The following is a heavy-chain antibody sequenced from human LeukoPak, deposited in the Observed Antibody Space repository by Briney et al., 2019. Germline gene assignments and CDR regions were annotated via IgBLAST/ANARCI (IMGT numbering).Heavy chain of an antibody. CDR1: GYTFTSYG. CDR3: ARDYGDSAGGRFDY. J-gene: IGHJ4*02. D-gene: IGHD4-17*01. V-gene: IGHV1-18*01. CDR2: ISAYNGNT. Sequence: ASVKVSCKASGYTFTSYGISWVRQAPGQGLEWMGWISAYNGNTNYAQKLQGRVTMTTDTSTSTAYIELRSLRSDDTAVYYCARDYGDSAGGRFDYWGQGTLVTVSS.